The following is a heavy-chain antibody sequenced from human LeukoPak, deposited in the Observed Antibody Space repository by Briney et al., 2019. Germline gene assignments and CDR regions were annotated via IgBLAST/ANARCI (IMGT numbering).Heavy chain of an antibody. J-gene: IGHJ6*03. V-gene: IGHV4-39*07. CDR3: ARDKVGATGHYYYYMDV. Sequence: SETLSLTCTVSGGSISSSSYYWGWIRQPPGKGLEWIGRIYTSGSTNYNPSLKSRVTMSVDTSKNQFSLKLSSVTAADTAVYYCARDKVGATGHYYYYMDVWGKGTTVTISS. CDR2: IYTSGST. CDR1: GGSISSSSYY. D-gene: IGHD1-26*01.